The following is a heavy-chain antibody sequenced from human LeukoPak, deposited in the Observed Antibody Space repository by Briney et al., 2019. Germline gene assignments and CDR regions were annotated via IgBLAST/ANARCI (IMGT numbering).Heavy chain of an antibody. CDR2: IYSGGST. V-gene: IGHV3-53*01. J-gene: IGHJ4*02. D-gene: IGHD3-16*01. CDR1: GFTVSSYY. CDR3: ARDLHPRLTGYFDY. Sequence: PGGSLGLFCVASGFTVSSYYVSWVRQAPGKGLEWVSVIYSGGSTYYVDSVEGRFTVSRDNSKNTLYLEMRSLRAEDTAVYYCARDLHPRLTGYFDYWGQGTLVTVSS.